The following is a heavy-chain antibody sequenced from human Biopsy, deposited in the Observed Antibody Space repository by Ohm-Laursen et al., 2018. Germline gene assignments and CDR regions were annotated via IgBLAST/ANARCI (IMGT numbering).Heavy chain of an antibody. J-gene: IGHJ4*02. CDR1: GYTLSRYY. CDR3: ARGNVDTPNHRFDY. CDR2: IAPSGGTT. D-gene: IGHD5-18*01. V-gene: IGHV1-46*01. Sequence: AASVKVSCKASGYTLSRYYMHWVRQAPGQGLEWMGIIAPSGGTTSYGQKFQGRVIMTRDTSTNTVSMELSSLRSEDTAVYFCARGNVDTPNHRFDYWGQGTLVTVSS.